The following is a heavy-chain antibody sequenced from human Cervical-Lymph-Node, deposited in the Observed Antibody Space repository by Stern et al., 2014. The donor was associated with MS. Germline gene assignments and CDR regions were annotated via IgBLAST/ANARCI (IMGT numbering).Heavy chain of an antibody. Sequence: VQLVQSGAEVKKPGASVNVSCKTSGYTFTYYAISWIRQAPGQGLEWVGWISPYNGNTNFVQKLQGRVAMTTDTSTSTPYMELRSLRSDDTAVYYCARDDDYTRRAIDYWGQGTLVTVSS. V-gene: IGHV1-18*01. D-gene: IGHD4-11*01. CDR2: ISPYNGNT. CDR1: GYTFTYYA. CDR3: ARDDDYTRRAIDY. J-gene: IGHJ4*02.